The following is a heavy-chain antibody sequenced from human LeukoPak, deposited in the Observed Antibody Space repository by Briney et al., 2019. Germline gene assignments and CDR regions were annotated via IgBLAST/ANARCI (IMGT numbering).Heavy chain of an antibody. CDR1: GFTFSNYA. D-gene: IGHD4-17*01. CDR2: ISGSGPNT. V-gene: IGHV3-23*01. J-gene: IGHJ4*02. Sequence: GASLRLSCAASGFTFSNYAMTWVRQAPGKGLEWVSAISGSGPNTYYADSVKGRFTISRDNSKNTLYLQMNSLRADDTAVCYCAIGLYGGPFDYWGQGTLVTVSS. CDR3: AIGLYGGPFDY.